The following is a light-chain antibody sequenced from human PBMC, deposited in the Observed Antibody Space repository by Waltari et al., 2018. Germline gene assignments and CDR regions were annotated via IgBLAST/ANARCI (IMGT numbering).Light chain of an antibody. Sequence: EIVLTRSPATLSLSPGQRATLSCRASQSVSINLGWYQQKLGQPPRLLIYDASNRATGIPARFSASGSGTDFTLTISSLEPEDFAVYFCQQTSSWPLTFGGGTKVEIK. CDR3: QQTSSWPLT. CDR2: DAS. CDR1: QSVSIN. J-gene: IGKJ4*01. V-gene: IGKV3-11*01.